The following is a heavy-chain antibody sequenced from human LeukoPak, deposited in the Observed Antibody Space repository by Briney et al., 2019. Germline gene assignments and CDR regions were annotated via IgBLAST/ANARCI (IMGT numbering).Heavy chain of an antibody. CDR2: ISGSGGST. CDR3: AKDGPGYSGSYYYFDY. Sequence: SCKASGGTFSSYAISWVRQAPGKGLEWVSAISGSGGSTYYADSVKGRFTISRDNSKNTLYLQMNSLRAEDAAVYYCAKDGPGYSGSYYYFDYWGQGTLVTVSS. D-gene: IGHD1-26*01. V-gene: IGHV3-23*01. J-gene: IGHJ4*02. CDR1: GGTFSSYA.